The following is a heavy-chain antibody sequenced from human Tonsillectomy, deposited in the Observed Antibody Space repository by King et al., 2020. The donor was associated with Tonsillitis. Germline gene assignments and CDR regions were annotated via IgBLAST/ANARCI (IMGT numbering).Heavy chain of an antibody. D-gene: IGHD3-10*01. J-gene: IGHJ4*02. CDR2: FTYSGNT. V-gene: IGHV4-39*07. CDR3: ARPPLL. CDR1: GGSISSTNYY. Sequence: QLQESGPGLVKPSETLSLTCTVSGGSISSTNYYWAWIRQPPGKGLEWIGSFTYSGNTYYNSSLKSRVTIAEDTSKNQFSLKLSSVTAAYTAFYYCARPPLLWGQGTLVTVSS.